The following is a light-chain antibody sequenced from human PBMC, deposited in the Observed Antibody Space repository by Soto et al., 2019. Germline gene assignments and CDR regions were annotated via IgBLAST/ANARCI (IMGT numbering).Light chain of an antibody. CDR3: QQLNSYPLT. V-gene: IGKV1-17*01. Sequence: DIQMTQSPSSLSASVGDRVTITCRTSQSVSIYVNWYQQKPGKAPILLIYASSSLQTGVPSRFSGSGSGTEFTLTISTLQPEDFATYYCQQLNSYPLTFGGGTKVDIK. CDR1: QSVSIY. CDR2: ASS. J-gene: IGKJ4*01.